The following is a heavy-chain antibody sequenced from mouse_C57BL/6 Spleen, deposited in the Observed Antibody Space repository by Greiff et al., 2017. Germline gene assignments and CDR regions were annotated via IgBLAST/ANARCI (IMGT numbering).Heavy chain of an antibody. Sequence: QVQLQQSGPELVKPGASVKISCKASGYAFSSSWMNWVKQRPGKGLEWIGRIYPGDGDTNYNGKFKGKATLTADKSSSTAYMQLSSLTSEDSAVYFCARGVPDSSSYYFDYWGQGTTLTVSS. V-gene: IGHV1-82*01. D-gene: IGHD1-1*01. CDR1: GYAFSSSW. CDR3: ARGVPDSSSYYFDY. CDR2: IYPGDGDT. J-gene: IGHJ2*01.